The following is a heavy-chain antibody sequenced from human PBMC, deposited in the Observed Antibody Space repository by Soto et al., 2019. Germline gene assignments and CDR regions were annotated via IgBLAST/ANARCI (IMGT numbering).Heavy chain of an antibody. D-gene: IGHD3-16*02. CDR3: ALLMITYGGVVADDAFDF. J-gene: IGHJ3*01. V-gene: IGHV2-5*02. Sequence: QITLTESGPTLVKPTQTLTLTCTFSGFSLSSSRVGVAWIRQPPGTALEWLAVIYWDGDKRYSPSLRRRLTITKDTSKSPVVLTRTNVDRVDTATYFCALLMITYGGVVADDAFDFWGQGTMVTISS. CDR1: GFSLSSSRVG. CDR2: IYWDGDK.